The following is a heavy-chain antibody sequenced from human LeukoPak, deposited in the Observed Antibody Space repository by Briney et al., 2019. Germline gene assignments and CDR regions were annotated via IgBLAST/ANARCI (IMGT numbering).Heavy chain of an antibody. CDR1: GFTFSVYN. D-gene: IGHD2-15*01. CDR2: IGSSSSYK. Sequence: PGGSLRLSCAASGFTFSVYNMNWVRQPPGTGLEWVSSIGSSSSYKYYADSMKGRFTISRDNAKNSLYLQMNSLRAEDTAVYYRVRGLYCSGGTCYGPRTFDYWGQGALVTVSS. V-gene: IGHV3-21*01. J-gene: IGHJ4*02. CDR3: VRGLYCSGGTCYGPRTFDY.